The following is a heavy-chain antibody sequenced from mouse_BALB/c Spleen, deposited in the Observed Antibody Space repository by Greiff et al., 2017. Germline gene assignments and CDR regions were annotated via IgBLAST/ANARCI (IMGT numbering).Heavy chain of an antibody. CDR2: IDPETGGT. J-gene: IGHJ2*01. D-gene: IGHD1-1*01. CDR1: GYTFTDYE. CDR3: TSPIYYYGSRDY. Sequence: VKLMESGAELVRPGASVTLSCKASGYTFTDYEMHWVKQTPVHGLEWIGAIDPETGGTAYNQKFKGKATLTADKSSSTAYMELRSLTSEDSAVYYCTSPIYYYGSRDYWGQGTTLTVSS. V-gene: IGHV1-15*01.